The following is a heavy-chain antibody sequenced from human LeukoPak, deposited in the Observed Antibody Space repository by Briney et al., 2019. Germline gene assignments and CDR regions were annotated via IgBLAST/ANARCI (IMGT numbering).Heavy chain of an antibody. CDR1: GYTFTGYY. J-gene: IGHJ5*02. D-gene: IGHD3-10*01. CDR3: ARPEGSYYYGPGVWFDP. Sequence: ASVKVSCKASGYTFTGYYMHWVRQAPGQGLEWMGCINPNSGGTKYAQKFQGRVTMTSDTSISTAYMELSRLTSDDTAVYYCARPEGSYYYGPGVWFDPWGQGTLVTVSS. CDR2: INPNSGGT. V-gene: IGHV1-2*02.